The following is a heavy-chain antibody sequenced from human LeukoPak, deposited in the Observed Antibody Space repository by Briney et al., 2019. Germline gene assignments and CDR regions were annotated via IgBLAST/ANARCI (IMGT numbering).Heavy chain of an antibody. J-gene: IGHJ6*03. CDR2: IIPIFGTA. CDR3: ARDSGSYSGDYYMDV. V-gene: IGHV1-69*05. CDR1: GGTFSSYA. Sequence: SVKVSCKASGGTFSSYAISWVRQAPGQGLEWMGGIIPIFGTANYAQKFRGRVTITTDESTSTAYMELSSLRSEDTAVYYCARDSGSYSGDYYMDVWGKGTTVTVSS. D-gene: IGHD1-26*01.